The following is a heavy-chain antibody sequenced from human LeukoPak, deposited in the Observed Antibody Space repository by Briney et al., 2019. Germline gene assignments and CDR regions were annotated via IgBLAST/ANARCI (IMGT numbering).Heavy chain of an antibody. Sequence: GASVKVSRKASGYTFTSYYMHWVRQAPGQGLEWMGIINPSGGSTSYAQKFQGRVNMTRDMSTSTIYMELSSLRSEDTAVYYCARSSGPFDYWGQGTLVTVSS. CDR1: GYTFTSYY. J-gene: IGHJ4*02. CDR2: INPSGGST. CDR3: ARSSGPFDY. V-gene: IGHV1-46*01.